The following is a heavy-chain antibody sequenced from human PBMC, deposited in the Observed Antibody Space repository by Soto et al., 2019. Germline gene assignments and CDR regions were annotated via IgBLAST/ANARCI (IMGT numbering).Heavy chain of an antibody. CDR3: ARDFNGYFGVATPDY. Sequence: PGGSLRLSCAASGFTFSDYYMSWIRQAPGKWLEWVSYISSSGSTIYYADSMKGRFTISRDNAKNSLYLQMNSLRAEDTAVYYCARDFNGYFGVATPDYWGQGXLVTVYS. CDR2: ISSSGSTI. V-gene: IGHV3-11*01. J-gene: IGHJ4*02. D-gene: IGHD3-3*01. CDR1: GFTFSDYY.